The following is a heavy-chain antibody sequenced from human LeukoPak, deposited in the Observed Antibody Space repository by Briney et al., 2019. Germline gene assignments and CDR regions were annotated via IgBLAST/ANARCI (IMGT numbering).Heavy chain of an antibody. J-gene: IGHJ4*02. CDR2: IYNRTT. CDR1: GFTFSNNY. D-gene: IGHD3-22*01. Sequence: PGGSLRLSCAASGFTFSNNYMSWVRPAPGKGLEWVSVIYNRTTDYIDSVKGRFTISRDNSKNTLYLQMNNLRAEDTAVYYCARDGNGYYSFDQWGQGTLVTVSS. CDR3: ARDGNGYYSFDQ. V-gene: IGHV3-53*01.